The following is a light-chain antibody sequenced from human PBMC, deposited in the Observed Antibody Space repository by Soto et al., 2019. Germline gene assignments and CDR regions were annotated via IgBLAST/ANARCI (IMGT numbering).Light chain of an antibody. CDR3: QQYYSTPLT. CDR2: WAS. V-gene: IGKV4-1*01. CDR1: QPVLYSSNNKNY. Sequence: DIVMTQSPDSLAVSLGERATINGKSSQPVLYSSNNKNYLAWYQQKPGQPPKLLIYWASTRESVVPDRFSGSGSGTDFTLTISSLQAEDVAVYYCQQYYSTPLTFGGGTKVEIK. J-gene: IGKJ4*01.